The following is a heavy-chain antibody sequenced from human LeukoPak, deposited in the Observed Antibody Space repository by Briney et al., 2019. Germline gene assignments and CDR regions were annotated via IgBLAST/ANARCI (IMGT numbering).Heavy chain of an antibody. J-gene: IGHJ4*02. Sequence: GGSLRLSCAASGLTFSRYGMHWVRQAPGKGLEWVAVISSDGGTDYYADSVQGRFTISRDDSKNTVYLQMKSLRPGDTAMYYCTKEGAAGGKMQFCFDYWGQGTLVTVSS. CDR2: ISSDGGTD. V-gene: IGHV3-30*18. D-gene: IGHD4-23*01. CDR1: GLTFSRYG. CDR3: TKEGAAGGKMQFCFDY.